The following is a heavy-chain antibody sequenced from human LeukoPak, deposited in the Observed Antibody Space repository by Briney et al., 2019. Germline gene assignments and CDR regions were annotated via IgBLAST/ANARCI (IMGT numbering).Heavy chain of an antibody. J-gene: IGHJ4*02. CDR3: AKDLRITMIVVATGPLGY. V-gene: IGHV3-23*01. CDR2: ISGSGGST. CDR1: GFSLSSNS. D-gene: IGHD3-22*01. Sequence: PSGGSLRLSCAASGFSLSSNSMNWVRQAPGKGLEWVSAISGSGGSTYYADSVKGRFTISRDNSKNTLYLQMNSLRAEDTAVYYCAKDLRITMIVVATGPLGYWGQGTLVTVSS.